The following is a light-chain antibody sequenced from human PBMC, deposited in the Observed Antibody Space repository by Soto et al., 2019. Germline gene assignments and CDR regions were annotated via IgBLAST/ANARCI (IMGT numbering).Light chain of an antibody. V-gene: IGKV3-11*01. Sequence: EIVLTQSPATLSLSRGERATLSCRASQSVSSSLAWYQQKPGQAPRLLIYDASNRATGIPARFSGSGSGTDFTLTISSLEPEDFAVYYCQQRRTFGQGTKVEIK. CDR1: QSVSSS. CDR3: QQRRT. CDR2: DAS. J-gene: IGKJ1*01.